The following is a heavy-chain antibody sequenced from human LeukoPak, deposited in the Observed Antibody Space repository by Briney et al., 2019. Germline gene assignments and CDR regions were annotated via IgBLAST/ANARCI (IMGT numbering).Heavy chain of an antibody. CDR2: ISGSGGST. Sequence: GGSLRLSCAASGFTFSNYAMSWVRQAPGKGRECVSPISGSGGSTYYAVSVRGRFTVSRDNSKNTLFLQMDSLRAEDTAVYYCAKSPTGSSWPSIDYWGQGTLVTVSS. V-gene: IGHV3-23*01. CDR3: AKSPTGSSWPSIDY. CDR1: GFTFSNYA. J-gene: IGHJ4*02. D-gene: IGHD6-13*01.